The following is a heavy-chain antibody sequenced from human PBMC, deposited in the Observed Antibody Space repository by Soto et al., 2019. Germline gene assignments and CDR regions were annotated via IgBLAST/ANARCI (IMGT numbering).Heavy chain of an antibody. Sequence: QVQLQESGPGLVKPSETLSLSCTVSGGSISSYYWSWFRQSPGKRMEWIGYVHHSWGSSYNPSLPSRVAISLDPSKSQFSLKGTSVTATDTAVYYCARQGFGPLHGLVDVWGQGTTVTVSS. D-gene: IGHD3-10*01. V-gene: IGHV4-59*08. CDR2: VHHSWGS. J-gene: IGHJ6*02. CDR3: ARQGFGPLHGLVDV. CDR1: GGSISSYY.